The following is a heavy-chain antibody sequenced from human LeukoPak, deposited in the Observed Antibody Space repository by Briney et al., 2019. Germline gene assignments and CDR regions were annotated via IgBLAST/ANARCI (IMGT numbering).Heavy chain of an antibody. Sequence: SETLSLTCSVSGGSISSGSYFWTWIRQPAGKGLEWIGRIYTSGTIYYNPSLKSRVTISIDTSKNQLSLKLSSVTAADTAVYYCARIGRQQLPLYYYYYYMDVWGKGTTVTISS. CDR1: GGSISSGSYF. CDR3: ARIGRQQLPLYYYYYYMDV. V-gene: IGHV4-61*02. J-gene: IGHJ6*03. CDR2: IYTSGTI. D-gene: IGHD6-13*01.